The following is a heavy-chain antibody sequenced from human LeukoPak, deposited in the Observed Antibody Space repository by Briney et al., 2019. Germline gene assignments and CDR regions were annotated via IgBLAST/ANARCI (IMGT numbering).Heavy chain of an antibody. Sequence: GRSLRLSCAASGFTFSSYAMHWVRQAPGKGLEWVAVISYDGSNKYYADSVKGRFTISRDNSKNTLYLQMNSLRAEDTAVYYCARAAYYDFWSGYTPIDYWGQRTLVTVSS. CDR2: ISYDGSNK. CDR1: GFTFSSYA. V-gene: IGHV3-30*01. D-gene: IGHD3-3*01. CDR3: ARAAYYDFWSGYTPIDY. J-gene: IGHJ4*02.